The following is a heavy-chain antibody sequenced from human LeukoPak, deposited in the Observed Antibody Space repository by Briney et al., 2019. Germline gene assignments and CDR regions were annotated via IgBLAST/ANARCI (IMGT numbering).Heavy chain of an antibody. V-gene: IGHV3-21*01. J-gene: IGHJ4*02. CDR1: GFTFSSYS. D-gene: IGHD4-17*01. CDR2: ISSSGSYI. Sequence: GGSLRLSCAASGFTFSSYSMNWVRQAPGKGLEWVSSISSSGSYIYYADSVKGRFPISRHNAKISLDLQMNSLRADDTAVYYCARDYYGDYVFDYWGQGALVIVSS. CDR3: ARDYYGDYVFDY.